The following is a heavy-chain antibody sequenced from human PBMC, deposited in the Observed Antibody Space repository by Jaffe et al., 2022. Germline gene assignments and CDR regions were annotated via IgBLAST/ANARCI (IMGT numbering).Heavy chain of an antibody. V-gene: IGHV5-51*01. Sequence: EVQLVQSGAEVKKPGESLKISCKGSGYSFTSYWIGWVRQMPGKGLEWMGIIYPGDSDTRYSPSFQGQVTISADKSISTAYLQWSSLKASDTAMYYCARHSDFWSGYGQYYYYMDVWGKGTTVTVSS. J-gene: IGHJ6*03. CDR2: IYPGDSDT. D-gene: IGHD3-3*01. CDR1: GYSFTSYW. CDR3: ARHSDFWSGYGQYYYYMDV.